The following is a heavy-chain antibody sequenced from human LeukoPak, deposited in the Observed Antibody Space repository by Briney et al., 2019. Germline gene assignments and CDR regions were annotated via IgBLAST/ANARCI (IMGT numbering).Heavy chain of an antibody. V-gene: IGHV3-23*01. CDR1: GFTFSSYA. J-gene: IGHJ4*02. D-gene: IGHD3-10*01. CDR3: ANIYYGSGSYRSGFDY. CDR2: ISSSGGST. Sequence: GGSLRLSCAASGFTFSSYAMSWVRQAPGKGLEWVSAISSSGGSTYYADSVKGRFTISRDNSKNTLYLQMNSLRAEDTAVYYCANIYYGSGSYRSGFDYWGQGTLVTVSS.